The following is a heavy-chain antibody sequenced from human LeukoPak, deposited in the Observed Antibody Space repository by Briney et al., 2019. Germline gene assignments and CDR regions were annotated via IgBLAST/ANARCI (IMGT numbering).Heavy chain of an antibody. CDR2: IYYSGST. Sequence: PSETLSLTCTVSGGSMSSYYWSWIRQPPGKGLEWIGYIYYSGSTNYNPSLKSRVTISVDTSKNQFSLKLSSVTAADTAVYYCAXVPFGEWLPTYXXXXXDXXXRXXXVT. CDR1: GGSMSSYY. V-gene: IGHV4-59*01. D-gene: IGHD3-3*01. J-gene: IGHJ2*01. CDR3: AXVPFGEWLPTYXXXXXDX.